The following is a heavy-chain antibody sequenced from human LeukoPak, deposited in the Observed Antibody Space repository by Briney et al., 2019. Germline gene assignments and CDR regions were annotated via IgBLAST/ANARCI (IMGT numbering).Heavy chain of an antibody. D-gene: IGHD2-2*01. V-gene: IGHV1-8*01. CDR1: GFTFTSH. J-gene: IGHJ3*01. Sequence: GASVKVSCTTSGFTFTSHDNWVRQAAGQGLEWMGWMNPNSGATGYAQKFQGRVTMTRDTSITTVYMGLSSLTSEDTAVYYCARDGRGAAAPDDAFDVWGQGTMVTVSS. CDR2: MNPNSGAT. CDR3: ARDGRGAAAPDDAFDV.